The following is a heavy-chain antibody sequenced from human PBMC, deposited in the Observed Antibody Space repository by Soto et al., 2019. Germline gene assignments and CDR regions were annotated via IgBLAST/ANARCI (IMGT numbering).Heavy chain of an antibody. CDR3: ARGSDGYNGSWYYYGMDV. CDR2: IYYSGST. CDR1: GGSVSSGSYY. D-gene: IGHD3-10*01. Sequence: SETLSLTCTVSGGSVSSGSYYWSWIRQPPGKGLEWIGYIYYSGSTNYNPSLKSRVTISVDTSKNQFSLKLSSVTAADTAVYYCARGSDGYNGSWYYYGMDVWGQGTTVTVSS. J-gene: IGHJ6*02. V-gene: IGHV4-61*01.